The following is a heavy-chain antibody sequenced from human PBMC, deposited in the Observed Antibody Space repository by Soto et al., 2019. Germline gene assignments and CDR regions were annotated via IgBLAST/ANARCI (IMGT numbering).Heavy chain of an antibody. V-gene: IGHV4-59*01. CDR2: IYYSGST. D-gene: IGHD3-16*01. Sequence: PSETLSLTCTVSGGSISSYYWSWIRQPPGKGLEWIGYIYYSGSTNYNPSLKSRVTISVDTSKNQFSLKLSSVTVADTAVYYCARDIGLGEIDYWGQGTLVTVSS. CDR1: GGSISSYY. CDR3: ARDIGLGEIDY. J-gene: IGHJ4*02.